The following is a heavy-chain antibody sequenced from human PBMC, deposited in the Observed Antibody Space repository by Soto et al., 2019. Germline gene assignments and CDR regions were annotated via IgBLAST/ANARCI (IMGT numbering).Heavy chain of an antibody. J-gene: IGHJ4*02. Sequence: EVQLVESGGDLVQPGGSLRLSCAASGFSFSSYEMIWVRQAPGKGLECISYITRNSVTIHYADSVKGRFTISRDNAKNSLYLQMSSLRAEDTAVYYCANVWSDYSGVQHCGQGTLVTVSS. CDR3: ANVWSDYSGVQH. V-gene: IGHV3-48*03. CDR1: GFSFSSYE. D-gene: IGHD3-3*01. CDR2: ITRNSVTI.